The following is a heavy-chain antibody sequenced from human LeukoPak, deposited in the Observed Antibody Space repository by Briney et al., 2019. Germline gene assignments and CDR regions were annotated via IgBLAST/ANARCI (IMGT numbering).Heavy chain of an antibody. Sequence: ASVKVSCKASGYTLTGYYMHWVRQAPGQGLEWMGWINPNSGGTNYAQKFQGRVTMTRDTSISTAYMELSRLRSDDTAVYYCARDRVPADNWFDPWGQGTLVTVSS. D-gene: IGHD2-2*01. CDR2: INPNSGGT. CDR3: ARDRVPADNWFDP. V-gene: IGHV1-2*02. J-gene: IGHJ5*02. CDR1: GYTLTGYY.